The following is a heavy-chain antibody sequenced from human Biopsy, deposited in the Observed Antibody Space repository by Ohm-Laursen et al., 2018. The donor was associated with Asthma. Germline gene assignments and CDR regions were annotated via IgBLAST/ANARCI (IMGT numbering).Heavy chain of an antibody. CDR2: VNTGNGDT. CDR1: GYNFISFA. D-gene: IGHD3-9*01. J-gene: IGHJ3*01. Sequence: ATVKLSCKLSGYNFISFAINSVRQAPGQRLEWMGWVNTGNGDTKYSQKFQGRVTITRDTSASTAYMELRSLRSEDTATYYCTRTYYDFLTGQVKDVFGVWGQGTMVTVSS. V-gene: IGHV1-3*04. CDR3: TRTYYDFLTGQVKDVFGV.